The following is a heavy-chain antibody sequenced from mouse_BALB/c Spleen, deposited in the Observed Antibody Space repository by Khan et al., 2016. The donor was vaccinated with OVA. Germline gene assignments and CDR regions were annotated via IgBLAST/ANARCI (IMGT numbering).Heavy chain of an antibody. V-gene: IGHV2-6-4*01. CDR2: IWAGGGT. D-gene: IGHD2-14*01. J-gene: IGHJ4*01. CDR3: ARAYYRYDGYYAMDF. Sequence: VHLVESGPGLVAPSQSLSITCTVSGFSLSRYNIHWVRQPPGKGLEWLGMIWAGGGTDYNSTLKSRLNISKDNSKSQVFLKMNSLQTDDTAMYYWARAYYRYDGYYAMDFWGQGTSVTVSS. CDR1: GFSLSRYN.